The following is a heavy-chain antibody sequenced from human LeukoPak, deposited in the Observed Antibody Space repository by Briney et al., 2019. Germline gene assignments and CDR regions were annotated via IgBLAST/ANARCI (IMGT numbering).Heavy chain of an antibody. CDR1: GFTFSSYA. Sequence: GGSLRLSCAASGFTFSSYAMSWVRQAPGKGLEWVSGISGSGGSTYYADSVKGRPTISRDNSKNTLYLQMNSLRAEDTAVYYCAKDRGYHGDYFDYWGQGTLVTVSS. CDR3: AKDRGYHGDYFDY. V-gene: IGHV3-23*01. D-gene: IGHD3-10*01. CDR2: ISGSGGST. J-gene: IGHJ4*02.